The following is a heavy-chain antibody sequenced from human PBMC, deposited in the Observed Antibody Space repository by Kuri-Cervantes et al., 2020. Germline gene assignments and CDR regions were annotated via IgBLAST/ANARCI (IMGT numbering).Heavy chain of an antibody. CDR3: ARSPMTHPGYFDY. Sequence: FGPTLVKPQHTLTLNCSFSGASHTTSGVGVSWIHQPPRMALECLALIYSHDDKRYSPSLMSRLTITKDTYKNQMGLTMTNMDPVDTATHYCARSPMTHPGYFDYWGQGTLVTVSS. J-gene: IGHJ4*02. CDR2: IYSHDDK. V-gene: IGHV2-5*01. CDR1: GASHTTSGVG.